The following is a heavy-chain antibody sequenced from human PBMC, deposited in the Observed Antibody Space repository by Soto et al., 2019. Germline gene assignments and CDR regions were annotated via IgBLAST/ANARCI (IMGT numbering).Heavy chain of an antibody. Sequence: QVQLVESGGGVVQPGRSLRLSCAASGFNFRTYGIHWVRQAPGKGLEWVALILKDGSHSYYAHSVKGRFTTSRDNSQNKAFLQVNSLRADDTAVYFCARGTDYADLGNAEYFHPWGQGTLVTVSS. CDR1: GFNFRTYG. J-gene: IGHJ1*01. D-gene: IGHD4-17*01. V-gene: IGHV3-30*03. CDR2: ILKDGSHS. CDR3: ARGTDYADLGNAEYFHP.